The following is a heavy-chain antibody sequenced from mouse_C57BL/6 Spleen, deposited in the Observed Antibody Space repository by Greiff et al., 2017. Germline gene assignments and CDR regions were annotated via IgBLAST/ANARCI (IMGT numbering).Heavy chain of an antibody. J-gene: IGHJ4*01. D-gene: IGHD1-1*01. Sequence: VQLQQSGAELAKPGASVQLSCKASGYTFTSYWMHWVKQRPGQGLEWIGYINPSSGYTKYTQKFKDKATLTADKSSSTAYMQLSSLTYEDSAVYYCARSRSPTTAVVAPYAMGYWGQGTSVTVSS. V-gene: IGHV1-7*01. CDR2: INPSSGYT. CDR3: ARSRSPTTAVVAPYAMGY. CDR1: GYTFTSYW.